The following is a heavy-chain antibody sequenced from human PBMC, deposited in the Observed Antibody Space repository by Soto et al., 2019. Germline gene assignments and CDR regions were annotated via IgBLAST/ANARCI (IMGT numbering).Heavy chain of an antibody. J-gene: IGHJ5*02. CDR3: ARYSPPKKSFDSNPGGLDP. Sequence: QVQLQESGPGLVLPSEPLSLTCTVSGGSMNSYYWTWVRQPPGKGLEWIGYVYDSGTSKYNASLERRITMSLDKSRNQFSLSLSDVTAADTAVYFCARYSPPKKSFDSNPGGLDPWGQGTLVAVSS. CDR1: GGSMNSYY. CDR2: VYDSGTS. V-gene: IGHV4-59*01. D-gene: IGHD2-21*01.